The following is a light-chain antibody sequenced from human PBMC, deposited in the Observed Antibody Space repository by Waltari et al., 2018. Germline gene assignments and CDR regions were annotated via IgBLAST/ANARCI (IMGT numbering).Light chain of an antibody. V-gene: IGLV2-14*03. CDR3: CSFSTTDTVV. Sequence: QSALTQPASVSGSPGQTPTISCTGTSSDVGGFEYVSWYQQHPGQAPKLILYEVGNRPSGVSPRFSGSKSGNTASLTISGLQAEDEAKYFCCSFSTTDTVVFGGGTTVTVL. J-gene: IGLJ3*02. CDR1: SSDVGGFEY. CDR2: EVG.